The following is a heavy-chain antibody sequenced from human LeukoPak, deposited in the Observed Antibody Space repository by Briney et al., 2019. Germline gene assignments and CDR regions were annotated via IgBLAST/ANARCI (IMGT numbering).Heavy chain of an antibody. CDR2: IYYSGST. Sequence: SETLSLTCTVSGGSISSYYWSWIRQPPGKGLEWIGHIYYSGSTNYNPSLKSRVTISVDTSKNQFSLKLSSVTAADTAVYYCARESGYGSGSYYSEYDYWGQGTLVTVSS. J-gene: IGHJ4*02. V-gene: IGHV4-59*01. CDR1: GGSISSYY. D-gene: IGHD3-10*01. CDR3: ARESGYGSGSYYSEYDY.